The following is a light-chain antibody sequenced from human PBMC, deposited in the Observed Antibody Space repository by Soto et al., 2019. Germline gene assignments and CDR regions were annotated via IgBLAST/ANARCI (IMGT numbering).Light chain of an antibody. Sequence: QSVLTQPPSASGTPGQRVTLSCAGSSSNIGSNTVHWYQQLPGTAPKLLIYSNNQRPSGVPDRFSGSKSGTSASLAISGLQSEDEADYYCASCDDSLNGWVFGGGTKLTVL. CDR2: SNN. V-gene: IGLV1-44*01. CDR1: SSNIGSNT. J-gene: IGLJ3*02. CDR3: ASCDDSLNGWV.